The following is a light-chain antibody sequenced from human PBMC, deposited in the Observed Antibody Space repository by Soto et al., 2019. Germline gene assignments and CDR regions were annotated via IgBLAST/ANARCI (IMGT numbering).Light chain of an antibody. J-gene: IGLJ2*01. CDR1: SSNIGSNT. V-gene: IGLV1-44*01. CDR3: VAWDDSLNGYVV. CDR2: NNK. Sequence: QSVLTQPPSASGTPGQRVTISCSGSSSNIGSNTVNWYQQLPGTAPKIVNYNNKQRPSGVPDRITGSKSGTSTSLANSRRQSEDEADYYCVAWDDSLNGYVVFGGGTKVTVL.